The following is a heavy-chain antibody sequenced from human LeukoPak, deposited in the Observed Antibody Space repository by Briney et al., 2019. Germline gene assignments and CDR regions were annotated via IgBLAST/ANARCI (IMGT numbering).Heavy chain of an antibody. CDR2: IYYSGST. CDR1: GGSISSGGYY. V-gene: IGHV4-31*03. D-gene: IGHD3-10*01. Sequence: SQTLSLTCTVSGGSISSGGYYWSWIRQHPGKGLEWIGYIYYSGSTYYNPSLKSRVTISVDTSKNQFSLKLSSVTAADTAVYYCARESPRYYYFDYWGQGTLVTVSS. J-gene: IGHJ4*02. CDR3: ARESPRYYYFDY.